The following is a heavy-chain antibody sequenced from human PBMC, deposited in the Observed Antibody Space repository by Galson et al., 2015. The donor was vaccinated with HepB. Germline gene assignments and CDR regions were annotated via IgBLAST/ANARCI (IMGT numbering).Heavy chain of an antibody. Sequence: GVGVGWIRQPPGKALEWLALIYWDDDKRYSPSLKSRLTITKDTSKNQVVLTMTNMDPVDTATYYCAHTKTYYYDSSGYQNLERAFDIWGQGTMVTVSS. J-gene: IGHJ3*02. D-gene: IGHD3-22*01. CDR1: GVG. CDR2: IYWDDDK. CDR3: AHTKTYYYDSSGYQNLERAFDI. V-gene: IGHV2-5*02.